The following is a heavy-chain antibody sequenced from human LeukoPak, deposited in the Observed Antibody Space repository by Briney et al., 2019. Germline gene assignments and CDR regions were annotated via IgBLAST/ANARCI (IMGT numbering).Heavy chain of an antibody. CDR2: IYYSGGT. D-gene: IGHD3-22*01. CDR3: ARGVGSGYTDY. CDR1: GGSISSSSYY. J-gene: IGHJ4*02. V-gene: IGHV4-39*07. Sequence: SETLSPTCTVSGGSISSSSYYWGWIRQPPGKGLEWIGSIYYSGGTYYNPSLKSRVTISVDTSKNQFSLKLISVTAADTAVYYCARGVGSGYTDYWGQGALVTVSS.